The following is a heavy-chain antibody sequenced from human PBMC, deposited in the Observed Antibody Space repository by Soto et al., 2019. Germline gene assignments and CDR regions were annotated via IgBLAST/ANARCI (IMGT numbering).Heavy chain of an antibody. Sequence: TLSLTCTVSGGSISSGGYYWSWIRQHPGKGLEWIGYIYYSGSTYSNPSLKSRVTISVDTSKNQFSLKLSSVTAADTAVYYCASWIQLWSLFDYWGQGTLVTVSS. D-gene: IGHD5-18*01. CDR2: IYYSGST. V-gene: IGHV4-31*03. J-gene: IGHJ4*02. CDR1: GGSISSGGYY. CDR3: ASWIQLWSLFDY.